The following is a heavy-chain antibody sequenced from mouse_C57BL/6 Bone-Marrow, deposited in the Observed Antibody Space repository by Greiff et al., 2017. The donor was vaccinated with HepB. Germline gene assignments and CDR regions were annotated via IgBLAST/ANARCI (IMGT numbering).Heavy chain of an antibody. Sequence: QVQLQQSGPGLVQPSQSLSITCTVSGFSLTSYGVHWVRQSPGKGLEWLGVIWSGGSTDYNAAFISRLSISKDNSKSQVFFKMNSLQADDTAIYYCARGERDYYGLSGFAYWGQGTLVTVSA. CDR2: IWSGGST. CDR3: ARGERDYYGLSGFAY. D-gene: IGHD1-1*01. CDR1: GFSLTSYG. V-gene: IGHV2-2*01. J-gene: IGHJ3*01.